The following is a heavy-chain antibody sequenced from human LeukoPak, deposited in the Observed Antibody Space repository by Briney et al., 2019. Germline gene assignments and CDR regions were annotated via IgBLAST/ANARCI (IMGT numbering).Heavy chain of an antibody. V-gene: IGHV4-34*01. CDR3: ARAPRYYGRTYYFDY. Sequence: PSETLSLTCAVYGGSFSGYYWSWIRQPPGKGLEWIGEINHSGSTNYNPSLKSRVTISVDTSKNQFSLKLSYVTAADTAVYYCARAPRYYGRTYYFDYWGQGTLVTVSS. J-gene: IGHJ4*02. D-gene: IGHD2/OR15-2a*01. CDR1: GGSFSGYY. CDR2: INHSGST.